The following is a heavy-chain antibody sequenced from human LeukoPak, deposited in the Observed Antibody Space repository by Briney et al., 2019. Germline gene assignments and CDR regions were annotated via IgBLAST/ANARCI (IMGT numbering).Heavy chain of an antibody. CDR1: GFTFSGSA. CDR2: IRSKANSYAT. Sequence: GGSLNLSCAASGFTFSGSAMHWVRQASGKGLEWVGRIRSKANSYATAYAASVKGRFTISRDDSKNTAYLQMNSLKTEDTAVYYCTRLNYYGSGKAIDYYGMDVWGQGTTVTVSS. V-gene: IGHV3-73*01. J-gene: IGHJ6*02. D-gene: IGHD3-10*01. CDR3: TRLNYYGSGKAIDYYGMDV.